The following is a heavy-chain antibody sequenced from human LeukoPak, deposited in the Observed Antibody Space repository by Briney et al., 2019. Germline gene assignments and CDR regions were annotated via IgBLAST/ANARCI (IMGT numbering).Heavy chain of an antibody. CDR2: IWYDGSNK. J-gene: IGHJ4*02. CDR3: AREGGDSSGYYYVPDYFDY. V-gene: IGHV3-33*07. CDR1: GFAFSRLA. D-gene: IGHD3-22*01. Sequence: GGSLRLSCAASGFAFSRLAMGWVRQAPGKGLEWVAVIWYDGSNKYYADSVKGRFTISRDNSKNTLYLQMNSLRAEDTAVYYCAREGGDSSGYYYVPDYFDYWGQGTLGTVSS.